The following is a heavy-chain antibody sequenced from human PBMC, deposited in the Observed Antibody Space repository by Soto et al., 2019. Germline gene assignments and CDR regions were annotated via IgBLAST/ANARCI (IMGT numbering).Heavy chain of an antibody. D-gene: IGHD1-26*01. Sequence: VQLVESGGGVVQPGRSLRLSCVASGFLFDTYGMHWVRQTPGKGLEWVAIISYDGSHKEYADSVKGRFAISRDNSENTLYLQMNTLGVEDTALYYCATSAPSDHWGQGTQVTVSS. CDR3: ATSAPSDH. CDR1: GFLFDTYG. J-gene: IGHJ4*02. V-gene: IGHV3-30*03. CDR2: ISYDGSHK.